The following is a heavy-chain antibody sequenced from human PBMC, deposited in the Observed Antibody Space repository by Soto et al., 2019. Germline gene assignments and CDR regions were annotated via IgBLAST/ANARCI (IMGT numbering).Heavy chain of an antibody. CDR1: GFTFHDYA. CDR3: AKDRGNRPRDFDF. J-gene: IGHJ4*02. V-gene: IGHV3-9*01. CDR2: INWNSGVI. Sequence: EVQLVESGGDLVQPGRSLRLSCAVSGFTFHDYAMHWVRQGPGKGLEWVSSINWNSGVIAYADSVKGRFTISRDNAKNSLYLQMNSLRTEDTALYYCAKDRGNRPRDFDFWGQGTLVTVSS. D-gene: IGHD6-25*01.